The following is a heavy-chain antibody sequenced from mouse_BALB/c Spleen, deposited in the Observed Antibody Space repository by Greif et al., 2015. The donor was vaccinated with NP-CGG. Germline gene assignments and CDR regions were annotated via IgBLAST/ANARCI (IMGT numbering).Heavy chain of an antibody. CDR2: INPSTGYT. CDR3: ARDYDYWYFDV. CDR1: GYTFTSYW. Sequence: QVQLKESGAELAKPGASVKMSCKASGYTFTSYWMHWVKQRPGQGLEWIGYINPSTGYTEYNQKFKDKATLTADKSSSTAYMQLSSLTSEDSAVYYCARDYDYWYFDVWGAGTTVTVSP. D-gene: IGHD2-4*01. V-gene: IGHV1-7*01. J-gene: IGHJ1*01.